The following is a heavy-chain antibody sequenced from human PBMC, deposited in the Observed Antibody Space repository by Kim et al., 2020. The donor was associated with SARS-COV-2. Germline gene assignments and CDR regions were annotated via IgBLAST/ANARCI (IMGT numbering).Heavy chain of an antibody. CDR2: ISWNSGSI. CDR1: GFTFDDYA. V-gene: IGHV3-9*01. J-gene: IGHJ4*02. D-gene: IGHD5-12*01. CDR3: AKVASGYGNSYIDY. Sequence: GGSLRLSCAASGFTFDDYAMHWVRQAPGKGLEWVSGISWNSGSIGYADSVKGRFTISRDNAKNSLYLQMNSLRAEDTALYYCAKVASGYGNSYIDYWGQGTLVTVSS.